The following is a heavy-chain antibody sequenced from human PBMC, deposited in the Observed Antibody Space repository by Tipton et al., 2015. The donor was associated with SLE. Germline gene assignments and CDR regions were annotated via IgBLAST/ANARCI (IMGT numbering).Heavy chain of an antibody. Sequence: TLSLTCTVSGDSLSGSSYYWGWIRQPPGKGLEWIGSIHNTGSTYSNPSLRSRVSISLGTSRNQFSLKLDSLTAADTAVYYCATSNCGGSCSDAFDVWGQGTMVTVS. CDR2: IHNTGST. V-gene: IGHV4-39*07. J-gene: IGHJ3*01. D-gene: IGHD2-21*01. CDR1: GDSLSGSSYY. CDR3: ATSNCGGSCSDAFDV.